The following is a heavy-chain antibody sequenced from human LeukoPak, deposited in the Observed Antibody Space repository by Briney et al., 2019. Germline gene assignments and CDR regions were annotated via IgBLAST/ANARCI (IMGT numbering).Heavy chain of an antibody. J-gene: IGHJ4*02. V-gene: IGHV3-23*01. D-gene: IGHD6-19*01. CDR1: GFTFSSYA. CDR3: AKTPVSYSRGWSNFDY. CDR2: ISGSGGST. Sequence: PGGSLRLSCAASGFTFSSYAMSWVRQAPVKGLEWVSGISGSGGSTYYADSVKGRFTISRDNSKNTLYLQMNSLRAEDTAVYYCAKTPVSYSRGWSNFDYWGQGPLVTVPS.